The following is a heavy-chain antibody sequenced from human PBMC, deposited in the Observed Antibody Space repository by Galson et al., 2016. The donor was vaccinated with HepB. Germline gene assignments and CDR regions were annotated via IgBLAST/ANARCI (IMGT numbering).Heavy chain of an antibody. V-gene: IGHV4-4*02. Sequence: SETLSLTCTVSGVSIGSDIWWSWVRQSPGKGLEWIGEIYQTGSTTYNPSFQRRVTISIDKSKNDFSLNLNSVTAADPAIYYCAAQKFGFRVTESWGQGTQVTVSP. CDR3: AAQKFGFRVTES. J-gene: IGHJ5*02. D-gene: IGHD3-10*01. CDR2: IYQTGST. CDR1: GVSIGSDIW.